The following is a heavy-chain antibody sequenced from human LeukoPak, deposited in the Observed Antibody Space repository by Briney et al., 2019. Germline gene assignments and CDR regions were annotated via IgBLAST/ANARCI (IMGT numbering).Heavy chain of an antibody. CDR2: INPNSGGT. CDR3: AREVGATYDAFDI. V-gene: IGHV1-2*02. CDR1: GYTFTGYY. Sequence: ASVKVSCKASGYTFTGYYMHWVRQAPGQGLEWMGWINPNSGGTNYAQKFQGRVTMTRDTSISTAYMELSRLRSDDTAVYYCAREVGATYDAFDIWGQGTMVTVSS. D-gene: IGHD1-26*01. J-gene: IGHJ3*02.